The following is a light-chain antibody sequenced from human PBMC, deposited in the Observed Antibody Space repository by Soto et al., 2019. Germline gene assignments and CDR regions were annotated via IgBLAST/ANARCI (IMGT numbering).Light chain of an antibody. CDR3: QEHASI. CDR1: QSVSSN. J-gene: IGKJ5*01. Sequence: EIVMTQSPATLSVSPGGRATLSCRASQSVSSNLAWFQQKPGQAPRLLIYDVSTRATGIPDRFSGSGSGTDFTLTISRLEPEDFAVYYCQEHASIFGQGTRLEIK. CDR2: DVS. V-gene: IGKV3D-15*01.